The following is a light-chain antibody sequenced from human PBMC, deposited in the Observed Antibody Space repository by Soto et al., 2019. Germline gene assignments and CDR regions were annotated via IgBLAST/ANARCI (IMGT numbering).Light chain of an antibody. CDR3: GAYTISSTLI. V-gene: IGLV2-18*02. J-gene: IGLJ2*01. CDR2: EVT. Sequence: QSVLTQPPSVSGSPGQSVTISCTPTSSDFGSYNRVSWYQQAPGTAPQLLIYEVTNRASGVPDRFSGSKSGNTASLTISGLQAEDEADYHYGAYTISSTLIFGGGTKVTVL. CDR1: SSDFGSYNR.